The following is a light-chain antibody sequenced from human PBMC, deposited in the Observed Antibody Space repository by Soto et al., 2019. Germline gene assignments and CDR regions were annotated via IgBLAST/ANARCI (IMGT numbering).Light chain of an antibody. CDR3: QSYDSSLRGRV. V-gene: IGLV1-40*01. CDR1: SSNIGAGYD. Sequence: QSVLTQPPSVSGAPGQRVTISCTGSSSNIGAGYDVHWYQQLPGTAPKLLIHGNSNRPSGVPDRFSGSKSGTSASLAITGLQAEDEADYYCQSYDSSLRGRVFGGGTKVTVL. CDR2: GNS. J-gene: IGLJ3*02.